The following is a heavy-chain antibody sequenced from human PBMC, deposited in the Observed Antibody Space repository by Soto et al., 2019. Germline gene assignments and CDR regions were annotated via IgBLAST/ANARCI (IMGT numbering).Heavy chain of an antibody. CDR2: INPSGGST. Sequence: ASVKVSCKGSGYTFTSYYMHWVRQAPGQGLEWMGIINPSGGSTSYAQKFQGRVTMTRDTSTSTVYMELSSLRSEDTAVYYCAATAAGKEDWFDPWGQGTLVTVSS. J-gene: IGHJ5*02. CDR3: AATAAGKEDWFDP. CDR1: GYTFTSYY. V-gene: IGHV1-46*01. D-gene: IGHD6-13*01.